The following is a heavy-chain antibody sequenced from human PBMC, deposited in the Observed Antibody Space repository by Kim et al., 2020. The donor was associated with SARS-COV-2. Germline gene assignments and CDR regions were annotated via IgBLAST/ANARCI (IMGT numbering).Heavy chain of an antibody. CDR1: GGTFSSYA. D-gene: IGHD3-3*01. CDR3: ARVFFLEQPDGMDV. CDR2: IIPIFGTA. V-gene: IGHV1-69*13. J-gene: IGHJ6*02. Sequence: SVKVSCKASGGTFSSYAISWVRQAPGQGLEWMGGIIPIFGTANYAQKFQGRVTITADESTSTAYMELSSLRSEDTAVYYCARVFFLEQPDGMDVWGQGTTVTVSS.